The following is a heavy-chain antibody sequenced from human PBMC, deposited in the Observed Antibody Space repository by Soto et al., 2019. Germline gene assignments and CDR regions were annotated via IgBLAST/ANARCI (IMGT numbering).Heavy chain of an antibody. D-gene: IGHD6-19*01. CDR3: ARMYSSGSGWFHP. CDR1: AYSITAGGYY. V-gene: IGHV4-31*03. J-gene: IGHJ5*02. CDR2: FYSSGSI. Sequence: PSETLSLTCFVSAYSITAGGYYWSWILHHPGKGLEWIGRFYSSGSIIYNPSLRSRVSISGDTSSNQFSMSLTSVTAADTARYYCARMYSSGSGWFHPWGQGTLVTVSS.